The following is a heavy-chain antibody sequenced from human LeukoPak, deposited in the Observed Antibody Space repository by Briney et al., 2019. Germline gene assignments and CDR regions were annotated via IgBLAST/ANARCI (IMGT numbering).Heavy chain of an antibody. J-gene: IGHJ4*02. CDR3: AKDISHYDILTGLGYDY. CDR1: GYTFTSYG. D-gene: IGHD3-9*01. V-gene: IGHV1-18*01. CDR2: ISAYNGNT. Sequence: ASVKVSCKASGYTFTSYGISWVRQAPGQGLEWMGWISAYNGNTNYAQKLQGRVTMTTDTSTSTAYMELRSLRSDDTALYYCAKDISHYDILTGLGYDYWGQGTLVTVSS.